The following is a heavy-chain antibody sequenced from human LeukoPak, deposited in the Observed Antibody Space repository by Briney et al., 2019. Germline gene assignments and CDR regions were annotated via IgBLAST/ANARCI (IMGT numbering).Heavy chain of an antibody. J-gene: IGHJ6*02. V-gene: IGHV1-69*04. CDR2: IIPIFGIA. CDR3: AREGNCGGDCYGNYYYYGMDV. D-gene: IGHD2-21*02. CDR1: GGTFSSYD. Sequence: ASVKVYCKASGGTFSSYDISWVRQAPGQGLEWMGRIIPIFGIANYAQKFQGRVTITADKSTSTACMELSSLRSEDTAVYYCAREGNCGGDCYGNYYYYGMDVWGQGTTVTVSS.